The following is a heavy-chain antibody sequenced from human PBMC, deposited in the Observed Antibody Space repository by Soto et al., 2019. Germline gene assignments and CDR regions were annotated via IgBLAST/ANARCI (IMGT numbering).Heavy chain of an antibody. J-gene: IGHJ6*02. CDR3: GAEGDTNSWPSRDV. CDR1: GYTFTSNG. D-gene: IGHD6-13*01. Sequence: QVHLGQSGAEVKRPGASVKVSCKASGYTFTSNGISWVRQASGQGREWMGWVSAKNGDTNYAQKFQGRVIMTTDTATTTAYKELRSLRSDDTAVYYCGAEGDTNSWPSRDVWGQGTTVTVSS. CDR2: VSAKNGDT. V-gene: IGHV1-18*01.